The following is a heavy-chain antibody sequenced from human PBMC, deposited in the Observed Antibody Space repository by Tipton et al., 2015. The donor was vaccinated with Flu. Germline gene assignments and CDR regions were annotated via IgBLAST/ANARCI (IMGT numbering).Heavy chain of an antibody. J-gene: IGHJ5*02. CDR3: ARIFGPFNWFDP. V-gene: IGHV3-30*02. CDR1: GFRFSGYG. D-gene: IGHD3-16*01. CDR2: IRHDGSDK. Sequence: SLRLSCAASGFRFSGYGMHWVRQAPGKGLEWVAFIRHDGSDKYYADSVKGRITITRDDSKNALYLLISSLRPEDTAVYYCARIFGPFNWFDPWGQGNLVTVSS.